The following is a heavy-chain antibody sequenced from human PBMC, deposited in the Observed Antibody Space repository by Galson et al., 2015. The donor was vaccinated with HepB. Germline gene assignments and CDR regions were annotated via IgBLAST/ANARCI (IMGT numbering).Heavy chain of an antibody. CDR1: GYTFTSYG. D-gene: IGHD3-16*01. CDR2: ISAYNGNT. Sequence: SVKVSCKASGYTFTSYGISWVRQAPEQGLEWMGWISAYNGNTNYAQKLQGRVTMTTDTSTSTAYMELRSLRSDDTAVYYCARGSPRDAMGPLGYWGQGTLVTVSS. V-gene: IGHV1-18*04. CDR3: ARGSPRDAMGPLGY. J-gene: IGHJ4*02.